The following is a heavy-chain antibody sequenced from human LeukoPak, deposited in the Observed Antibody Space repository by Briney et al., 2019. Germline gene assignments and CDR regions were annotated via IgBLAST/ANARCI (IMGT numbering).Heavy chain of an antibody. CDR2: INHSGST. V-gene: IGHV4-34*01. CDR3: ARGPLYYDYVWGSYRKRYDAFDI. CDR1: GGSFSGYY. D-gene: IGHD3-16*02. Sequence: PSETLSLTCAVYGGSFSGYYWSWIRQPPGKGLEWIREINHSGSTNYNPSLKSRVTISVNTSKNQFSLKLSSVTAADTAVYYCARGPLYYDYVWGSYRKRYDAFDIWGQGTMVTVSS. J-gene: IGHJ3*02.